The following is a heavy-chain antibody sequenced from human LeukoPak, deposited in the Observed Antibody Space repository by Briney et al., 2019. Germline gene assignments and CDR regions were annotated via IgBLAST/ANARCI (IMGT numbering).Heavy chain of an antibody. CDR2: IKQDGSEK. Sequence: GGSLRLSCAASGFTSRNYCMGGVSQAPGKGLEWVANIKQDGSEKYYVDSVKGRFTISRDNAENSLYLQMNSLSNEDKAVYYCARAQIFDYWGQGTLVTVSS. V-gene: IGHV3-7*01. CDR1: GFTSRNYC. J-gene: IGHJ4*02. D-gene: IGHD3-3*01. CDR3: ARAQIFDY.